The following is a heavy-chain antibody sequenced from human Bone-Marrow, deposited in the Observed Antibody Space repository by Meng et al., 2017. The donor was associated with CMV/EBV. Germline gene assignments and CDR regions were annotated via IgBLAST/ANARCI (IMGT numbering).Heavy chain of an antibody. Sequence: TLYNNGVTWVRQAPGQGLELVGWISGYDGDTKYVQKFQGRVTLTADTSTNTAYLELRTLRSDDTAVYYCVRDRRLYFLMGEYDLDHWGQGTLVTVSS. J-gene: IGHJ4*02. V-gene: IGHV1-18*01. CDR3: VRDRRLYFLMGEYDLDH. CDR1: TLYNNG. D-gene: IGHD2/OR15-2a*01. CDR2: ISGYDGDT.